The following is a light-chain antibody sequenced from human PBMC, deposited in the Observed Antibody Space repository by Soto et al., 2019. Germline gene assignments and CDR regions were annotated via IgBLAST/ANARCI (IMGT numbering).Light chain of an antibody. J-gene: IGKJ5*01. V-gene: IGKV3-15*01. CDR3: QQYNNWPIT. CDR2: GAS. Sequence: EILMTQSPATVPVSPWEIVTLSCRASQSVSIDLAWYQQRPGQAPRLLIYGASTRATGIPARFSGSGSGTEFTLTISSLQSEDFAVYYCQQYNNWPITFGQGTRLEIK. CDR1: QSVSID.